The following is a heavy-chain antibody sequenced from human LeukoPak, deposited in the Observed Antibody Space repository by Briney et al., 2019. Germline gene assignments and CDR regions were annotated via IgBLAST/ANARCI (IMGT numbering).Heavy chain of an antibody. D-gene: IGHD3-22*01. CDR1: GFTFSSYW. Sequence: GALRLSCAASGFTFSSYWMNWARQAPGKGLEWVGRIKSKTDGGTTDYAAPVKGRFTIPRDDSENTVSLQMNSLKTEDTAVYYCTTLGHYYDSSAYYSVDSWGQGTLVTVSS. CDR3: TTLGHYYDSSAYYSVDS. J-gene: IGHJ4*02. V-gene: IGHV3-15*07. CDR2: IKSKTDGGTT.